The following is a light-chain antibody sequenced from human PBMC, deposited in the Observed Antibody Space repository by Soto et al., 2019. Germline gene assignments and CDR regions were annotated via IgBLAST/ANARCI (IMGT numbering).Light chain of an antibody. Sequence: KKSPVILSVSTRERATLSCRASQSVSSSYLAWYQQKPGQAPRLLISGASNRATGIPDRFSGSGSGTDFTLTISRLEPEDFAVYYCQQYGSSGTFGQGTKVYIK. V-gene: IGKV3-20*01. CDR2: GAS. CDR3: QQYGSSGT. CDR1: QSVSSSY. J-gene: IGKJ1*01.